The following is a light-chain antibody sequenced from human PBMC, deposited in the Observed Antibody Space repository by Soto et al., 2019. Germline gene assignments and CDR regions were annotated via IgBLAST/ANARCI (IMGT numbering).Light chain of an antibody. V-gene: IGLV2-14*01. Sequence: SALTQPRSVSGSPGQSVTISCTGTSSDVGGYNLVSWYQQHPGKAPKLMISEVSGRPSGVSHRFSGSKSGNTASLTVSGLQAEDEADYYCSSKRDSSTLFVFGTGTKVTVL. J-gene: IGLJ1*01. CDR1: SSDVGGYNL. CDR2: EVS. CDR3: SSKRDSSTLFV.